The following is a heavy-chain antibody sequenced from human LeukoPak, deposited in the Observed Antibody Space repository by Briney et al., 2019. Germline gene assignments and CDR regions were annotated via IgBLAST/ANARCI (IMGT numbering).Heavy chain of an antibody. D-gene: IGHD2-2*01. CDR3: ARAPITSPFYFDH. J-gene: IGHJ4*02. V-gene: IGHV3-20*04. CDR1: GFGFGDHG. Sequence: GGSLRLSCSASGFGFGDHGMSWVRQVPGKGLEWVSGINWSGGSTGYADPVRGRFTISRDNAKNSLYLQKDSLTAEDTALYYCARAPITSPFYFDHWGQGTLVTVSS. CDR2: INWSGGST.